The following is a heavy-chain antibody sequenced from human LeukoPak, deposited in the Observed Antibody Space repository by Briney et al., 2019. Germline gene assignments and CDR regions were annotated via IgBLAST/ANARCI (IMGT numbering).Heavy chain of an antibody. V-gene: IGHV3-30*18. J-gene: IGHJ4*02. CDR3: AKDVGDDYGDNYFDY. CDR2: ISYDGSNK. D-gene: IGHD4-17*01. Sequence: GGSLRLSCAASGFTFSSYGMHWARQAPGKGLEWVAVISYDGSNKYYADSVKGRFTISRDNSKNTLYLQMNSLRAEDTAVYYCAKDVGDDYGDNYFDYWGQGTLVTVSS. CDR1: GFTFSSYG.